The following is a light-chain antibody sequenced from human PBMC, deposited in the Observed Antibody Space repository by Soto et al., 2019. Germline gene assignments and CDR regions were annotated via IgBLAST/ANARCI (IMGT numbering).Light chain of an antibody. CDR1: QGIDNW. CDR3: QRTNSFPPYT. V-gene: IGKV1-12*01. J-gene: IGKJ2*01. CDR2: SAS. Sequence: DIPMTQSPSSVSASVGDRVTITCRASQGIDNWLAWYQQKPGKAPKILIYSASTLQDGVPSRFSGSGYGTDFTLTISNLQPEDFATYFCQRTNSFPPYTFGQGTKLEI.